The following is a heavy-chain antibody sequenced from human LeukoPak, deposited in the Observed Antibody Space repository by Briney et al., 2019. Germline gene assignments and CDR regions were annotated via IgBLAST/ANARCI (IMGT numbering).Heavy chain of an antibody. V-gene: IGHV3-21*01. CDR2: ISSSSSYI. Sequence: GGSLRLSCAASGFTFSSYSMNWVRQAPGKGLEWVSSISSSSSYIYYADSVKGRFTISRDNAKNSLYLQMNSLRAEDTAVYYCARGGLSYSSGWGMFDYWGQGTLVTVSS. CDR1: GFTFSSYS. J-gene: IGHJ4*02. CDR3: ARGGLSYSSGWGMFDY. D-gene: IGHD6-19*01.